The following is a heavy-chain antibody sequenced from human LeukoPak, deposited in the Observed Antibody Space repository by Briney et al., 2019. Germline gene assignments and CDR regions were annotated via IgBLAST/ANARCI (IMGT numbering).Heavy chain of an antibody. V-gene: IGHV3-30-3*01. D-gene: IGHD6-13*01. CDR2: ISYDGSNK. J-gene: IGHJ4*02. Sequence: TGGSPRLSCAASGFTFSSYAMHWVRQAPGKGLEWVAVISYDGSNKYYADSVKGRFTISRDNSKNTLYLQMNSLRAEDTAVYYCARSVVGAAAGIPGVGYWGQGTLVTVSS. CDR1: GFTFSSYA. CDR3: ARSVVGAAAGIPGVGY.